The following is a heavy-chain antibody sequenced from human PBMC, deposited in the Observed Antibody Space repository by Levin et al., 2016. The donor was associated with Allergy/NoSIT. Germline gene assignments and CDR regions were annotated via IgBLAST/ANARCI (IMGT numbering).Heavy chain of an antibody. CDR1: GGSISSYY. J-gene: IGHJ6*03. CDR2: IYYSGST. Sequence: SETLSLTCTVSGGSISSYYWSWIRQPPGKGLEWIGYIYYSGSTNYNPSLKSRVTISVDTSKNQFSLKLSSVTAADTAVYYCARVVSIAVAGTRPVYYYYMDVWGKGTTVTVSS. V-gene: IGHV4-59*12. D-gene: IGHD6-19*01. CDR3: ARVVSIAVAGTRPVYYYYMDV.